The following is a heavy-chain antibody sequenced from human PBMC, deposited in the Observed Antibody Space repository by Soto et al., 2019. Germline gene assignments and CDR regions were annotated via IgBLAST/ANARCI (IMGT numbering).Heavy chain of an antibody. CDR2: IYYSGST. CDR3: ARYSGSPANWFDP. D-gene: IGHD1-26*01. CDR1: GGSISNYY. J-gene: IGHJ5*02. V-gene: IGHV4-59*01. Sequence: PSETLSLTCIVSGGSISNYYWSWIRQPPGKGLEWIGYIYYSGSTNYNPSLKSRLTMSVDTSKNQFSLKLSSVTAADTAVYYCARYSGSPANWFDPWGQGTLVTVSS.